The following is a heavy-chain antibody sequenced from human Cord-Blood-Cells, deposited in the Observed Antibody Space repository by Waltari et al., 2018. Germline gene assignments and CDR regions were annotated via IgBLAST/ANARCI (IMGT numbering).Heavy chain of an antibody. CDR1: AGSFSGYY. Sequence: QVQLQQWGAGLLQPSATLSLTCAVYAGSFSGYYWSWFRQPPGKGLEWIGEINHSGRTNYNPSLKSRVTRSVDTSKNQFSLKLSSVTAADTAVYYCARGGFLEWLLYYFDYWGQGTLVTVSS. J-gene: IGHJ4*02. CDR3: ARGGFLEWLLYYFDY. D-gene: IGHD3-3*01. CDR2: INHSGRT. V-gene: IGHV4-34*01.